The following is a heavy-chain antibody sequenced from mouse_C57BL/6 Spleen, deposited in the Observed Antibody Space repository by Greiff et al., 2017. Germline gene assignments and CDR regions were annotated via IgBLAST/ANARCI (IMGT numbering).Heavy chain of an antibody. CDR2: IDPANGNT. D-gene: IGHD1-1*01. Sequence: VQLQQSVAELVRPGASVKLSCTASGFNIKNTYMHWVKQRPEQGLEWIGRIDPANGNTKYAPKFPGKATITADTSSNTAYLQLSSLTAEDTAIYDCARDYGSSYRYFDVWGTGTTVTVSS. V-gene: IGHV14-3*01. J-gene: IGHJ1*03. CDR1: GFNIKNTY. CDR3: ARDYGSSYRYFDV.